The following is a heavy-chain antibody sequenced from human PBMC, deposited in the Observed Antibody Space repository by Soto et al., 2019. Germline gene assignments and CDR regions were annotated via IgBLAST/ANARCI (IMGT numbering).Heavy chain of an antibody. CDR3: ARHGSRVTIFGVVMNGFDY. CDR2: IYYSGST. Sequence: SETLSLTCTVSGGSISSSSYYWGWIRQPPWKGLEWIGSIYYSGSTYYNPSLKSRVTISVDTSKNQFSLKLSSVTAADTAVYYCARHGSRVTIFGVVMNGFDYWGQGTLVTVSS. D-gene: IGHD3-3*01. CDR1: GGSISSSSYY. J-gene: IGHJ4*02. V-gene: IGHV4-39*01.